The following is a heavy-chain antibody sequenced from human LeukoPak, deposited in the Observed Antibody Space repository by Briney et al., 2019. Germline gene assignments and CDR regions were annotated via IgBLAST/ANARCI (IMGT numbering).Heavy chain of an antibody. V-gene: IGHV3-66*01. J-gene: IGHJ4*02. CDR1: GFTVSNNY. Sequence: GGSLRLSCAASGFTVSNNYMSWVRQAPGKGLEWVSVIYSGGSTYYADSVKGRFTISRDNSKNTLYLQMNSLRAEDTAVYYCAREPTYDPPGDYWGQGTPVAVSS. D-gene: IGHD3-16*01. CDR2: IYSGGST. CDR3: AREPTYDPPGDY.